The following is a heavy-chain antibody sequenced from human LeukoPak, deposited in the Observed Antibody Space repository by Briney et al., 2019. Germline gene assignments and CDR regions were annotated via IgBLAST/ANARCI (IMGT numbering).Heavy chain of an antibody. Sequence: SETLSLTCTVSGGSISSYYWSWIRQPPGKGLEWIGYIYYSGSTNYNPSLKSRVTISVDTSKNQFSLKLSSVTAADTAVYYCARIQDYYDSSGYLEYWGQETLVAVSS. V-gene: IGHV4-59*08. CDR3: ARIQDYYDSSGYLEY. D-gene: IGHD3-22*01. CDR2: IYYSGST. CDR1: GGSISSYY. J-gene: IGHJ4*02.